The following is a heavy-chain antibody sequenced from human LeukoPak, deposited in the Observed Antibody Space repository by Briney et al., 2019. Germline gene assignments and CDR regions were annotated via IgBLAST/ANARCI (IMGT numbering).Heavy chain of an antibody. CDR1: GFTFSDAW. J-gene: IGHJ4*02. CDR3: TTWSSHFDY. V-gene: IGHV3-15*01. D-gene: IGHD6-6*01. Sequence: KTGGSLRLSCAASGFTFSDAWMTWVRQAPGKGLECVGFIQSKTDGGTTDSATPVKGRFTVSRDDSKNTLYLQMNSLKTEDTAVYYCTTWSSHFDYWGRGTLVTVSS. CDR2: IQSKTDGGTT.